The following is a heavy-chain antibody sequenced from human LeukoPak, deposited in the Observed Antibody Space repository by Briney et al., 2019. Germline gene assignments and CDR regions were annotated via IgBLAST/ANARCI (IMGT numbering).Heavy chain of an antibody. CDR3: ARALYNRGWYPDYFDS. CDR1: GFTSSSYW. V-gene: IGHV3-7*01. J-gene: IGHJ4*02. CDR2: IKRDGSDK. D-gene: IGHD6-19*01. Sequence: GGSLRLSCAASGFTSSSYWMSWVRQGPGKGLEWVANIKRDGSDKYYVGSVEGRFTISRDNAKNSLYLQMSSLRAEDTAMYYCARALYNRGWYPDYFDSWGQGTLVTFSS.